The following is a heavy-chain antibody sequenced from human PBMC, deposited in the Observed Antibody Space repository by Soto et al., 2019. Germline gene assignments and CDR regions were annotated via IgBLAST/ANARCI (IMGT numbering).Heavy chain of an antibody. CDR3: AWGRGYDIVEAYYPYFDY. D-gene: IGHD3-9*01. V-gene: IGHV3-9*01. Sequence: EVQLVESGGGLAQPGRSLRLSCAASGFTFDDYAMHWVRQAPGKGLEWVSGISWNSDSMGYADPVEGRFTLSRGNGKKAPEVHMNRLSSEAGALYSFAWGRGYDIVEAYYPYFDYWGRGTVVVVSS. CDR1: GFTFDDYA. CDR2: ISWNSDSM. J-gene: IGHJ4*02.